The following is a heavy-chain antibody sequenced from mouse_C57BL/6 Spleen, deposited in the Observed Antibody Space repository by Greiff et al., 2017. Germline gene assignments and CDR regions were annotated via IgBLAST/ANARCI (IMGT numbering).Heavy chain of an antibody. V-gene: IGHV14-3*01. J-gene: IGHJ1*03. CDR3: GRKYRNLYFDV. Sequence: VQLKESVAELVRPGASVKLSCTASGFNINNTYMPWVKQRPGQGLEWIGRIDPANGNTKYAPKFQGKATITADTSSNTAYLQLSSLTSEDTAIFYCGRKYRNLYFDVWGTGTTVTVSS. CDR1: GFNINNTY. CDR2: IDPANGNT. D-gene: IGHD2-14*01.